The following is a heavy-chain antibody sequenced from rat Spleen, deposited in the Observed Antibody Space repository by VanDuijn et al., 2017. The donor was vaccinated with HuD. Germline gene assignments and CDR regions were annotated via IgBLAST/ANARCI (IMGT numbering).Heavy chain of an antibody. D-gene: IGHD1-1*01. CDR2: ISYEGSST. CDR3: ARREGYYSGEGWFAY. CDR1: GFTFSDYY. J-gene: IGHJ3*01. V-gene: IGHV5-22*01. Sequence: EVQLVESGGGLVQPGRSLKLSCAASGFTFSDYYMAWVRQAPKKGLEWVASISYEGSSTYYGDSVKGRFTISRDNAKSTLYLQMNSLRSEDTATYYCARREGYYSGEGWFAYWGQGTLVTVSS.